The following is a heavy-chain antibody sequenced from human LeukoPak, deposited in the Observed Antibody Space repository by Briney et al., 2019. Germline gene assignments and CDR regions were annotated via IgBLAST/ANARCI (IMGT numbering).Heavy chain of an antibody. CDR2: IYYSGST. J-gene: IGHJ3*02. D-gene: IGHD3-3*01. Sequence: SETLSLTCTVSGGSISSSSYYWGWIRQPRGKGLEWIGSIYYSGSTYYNPSLKSRVTISVDTSKNQFSLKLSSVTAADTAVYYCATGRITIFGVVIIPDAFDIWGQGTMVTVSS. CDR1: GGSISSSSYY. V-gene: IGHV4-39*01. CDR3: ATGRITIFGVVIIPDAFDI.